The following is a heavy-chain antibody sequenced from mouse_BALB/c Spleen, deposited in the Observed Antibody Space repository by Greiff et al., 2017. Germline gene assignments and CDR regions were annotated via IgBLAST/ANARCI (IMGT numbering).Heavy chain of an antibody. CDR2: ISYSGST. CDR1: GDSITSGY. Sequence: EVKLMESGPSLVKPSQTLSLTCSVTGDSITSGYWNWIRKFPGNKLEYMGYISYSGSTYYNPSLKSRISITRDTSKNQYYLQLNSVTTEDTATYYCARGDGYDVWYFEVWGAGTTGTVSS. D-gene: IGHD2-2*01. J-gene: IGHJ1*01. CDR3: ARGDGYDVWYFEV. V-gene: IGHV3-8*02.